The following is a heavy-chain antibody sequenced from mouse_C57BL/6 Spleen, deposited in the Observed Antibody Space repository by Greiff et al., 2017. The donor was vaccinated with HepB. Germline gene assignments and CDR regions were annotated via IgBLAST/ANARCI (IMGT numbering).Heavy chain of an antibody. J-gene: IGHJ4*01. V-gene: IGHV1-64*01. Sequence: VQLQQPGAELVKPGASVKLSCKASGYTFTSYWMHWVKQRPGQGLEWIGMIHPNSRSTNYNEKFKSKATLTVDKSSSTAYMQLSSLTSEDSAVYYCARSGYLLGMDYWGQGTSVTVSS. CDR3: ARSGYLLGMDY. CDR1: GYTFTSYW. D-gene: IGHD1-1*01. CDR2: IHPNSRST.